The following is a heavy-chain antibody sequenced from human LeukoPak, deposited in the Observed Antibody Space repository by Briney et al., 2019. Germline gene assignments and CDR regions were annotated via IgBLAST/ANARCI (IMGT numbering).Heavy chain of an antibody. CDR3: ARDWQGYCSGGSCYPTSDY. CDR1: GYTFTGYY. Sequence: ASVKVSCKASGYTFTGYYMHWVRQAPGQGLEWMGRINPNSGGTNYAQKLQGRVTMTRDTSISTAYMELSRLRSDDTAVYYCARDWQGYCSGGSCYPTSDYWGQGTLVTVSS. J-gene: IGHJ4*02. D-gene: IGHD2-15*01. V-gene: IGHV1-2*06. CDR2: INPNSGGT.